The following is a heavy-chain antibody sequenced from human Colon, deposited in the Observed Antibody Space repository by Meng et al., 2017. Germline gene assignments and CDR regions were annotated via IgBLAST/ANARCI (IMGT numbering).Heavy chain of an antibody. CDR2: NNPSGST. V-gene: IGHV4-4*02. D-gene: IGHD1-14*01. J-gene: IGHJ4*02. CDR1: GGPNSSKYW. Sequence: GPLRELGPGRVEPSGTLSLPWPVSGGPNSSKYWGTLGRQPPGKGLEWNGENNPSGSTSYVPSLKGRITNSVEKAKNLPPLKLNPVTAAETAMDYCGRRNTRKSGGGNNYWGQGTLVTVSS. CDR3: GRRNTRKSGGGNNY.